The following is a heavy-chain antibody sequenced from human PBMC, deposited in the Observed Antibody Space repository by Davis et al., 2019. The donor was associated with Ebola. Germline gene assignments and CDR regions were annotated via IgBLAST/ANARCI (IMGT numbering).Heavy chain of an antibody. Sequence: GESLKISCAASGFIFGDYYMTWIRQTAGKGLELVSFISSSGSYTNYADSVRGRFSISRDNGKNSLSLQMNSLRVEDTGVYYCARGRADNWFDPWGQGTLVTVSS. CDR1: GFIFGDYY. J-gene: IGHJ5*02. CDR3: ARGRADNWFDP. CDR2: ISSSGSYT. V-gene: IGHV3-11*06.